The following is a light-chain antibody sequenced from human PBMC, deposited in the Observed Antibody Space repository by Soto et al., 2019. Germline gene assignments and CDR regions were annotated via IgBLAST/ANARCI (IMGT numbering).Light chain of an antibody. J-gene: IGKJ2*01. CDR1: QSVSSSY. V-gene: IGKV3-20*01. CDR2: GAS. CDR3: QQYSASPST. Sequence: EIVLTQSPGTLSLSPGERATLSCRASQSVSSSYLVWYQQKPGQALRLLIYGASSRATGIPDRFSGSGSGTDFALTISRLEPEDFAVYYCQQYSASPSTFGHGTKLEIK.